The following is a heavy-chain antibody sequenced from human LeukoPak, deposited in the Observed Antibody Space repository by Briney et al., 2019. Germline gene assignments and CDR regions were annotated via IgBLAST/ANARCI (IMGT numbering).Heavy chain of an antibody. CDR3: ARAGRVAGTLRFDY. D-gene: IGHD6-19*01. V-gene: IGHV4-59*01. CDR1: GGSISSYY. Sequence: SETLSLTCTVSGGSISSYYWSWIRQTPGKGLEWIGYIYYSGSTNYNPSLKSRVTISVDTSKNQFSLKLSSVTAADTAVYYCARAGRVAGTLRFDYWGQGTLVTVSS. CDR2: IYYSGST. J-gene: IGHJ4*02.